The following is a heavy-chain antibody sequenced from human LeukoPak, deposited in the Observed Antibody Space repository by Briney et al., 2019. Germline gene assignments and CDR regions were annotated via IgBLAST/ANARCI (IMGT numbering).Heavy chain of an antibody. CDR2: INHSGST. Sequence: SETLSLTCAVSGGSFSGCSWTWIRQPPGKGLEWIGEINHSGSTNYNPSLKSRVTISVDTSKNQFSLKLSSVTAADTAVYYCARMPDYYGSSGRYYFDYWGQGTLVTVSS. V-gene: IGHV4-34*01. D-gene: IGHD3-22*01. J-gene: IGHJ4*02. CDR1: GGSFSGCS. CDR3: ARMPDYYGSSGRYYFDY.